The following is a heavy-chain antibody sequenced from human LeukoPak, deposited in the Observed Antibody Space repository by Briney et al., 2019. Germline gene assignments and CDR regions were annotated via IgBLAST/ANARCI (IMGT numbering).Heavy chain of an antibody. CDR1: GYTFTSYG. V-gene: IGHV1-18*01. D-gene: IGHD1-26*01. J-gene: IGHJ6*02. Sequence: ASVKVSCKASGYTFTSYGISWVRQAPGQGLEWMGWISAYNGNTSYAQKLQGRVTMTTDTSTSTVYMELSSLRSEDTAVYYCATAREYYYYGMDVWGQGTTVTVSS. CDR3: ATAREYYYYGMDV. CDR2: ISAYNGNT.